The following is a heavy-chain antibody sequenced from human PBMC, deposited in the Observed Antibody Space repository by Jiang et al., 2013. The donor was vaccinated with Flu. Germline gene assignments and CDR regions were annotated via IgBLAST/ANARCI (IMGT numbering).Heavy chain of an antibody. J-gene: IGHJ5*02. Sequence: FTSYAMHWVRQASGQRLEWMGWINAGNGNTKYSQKFQGRVTITRDTSASTAYMELSSLRSEDTAVYYCARGSFYCSGGSCFRPFDPWGQGTLVTVSS. CDR1: FTSYA. D-gene: IGHD2-15*01. CDR2: INAGNGNT. CDR3: ARGSFYCSGGSCFRPFDP. V-gene: IGHV1-3*01.